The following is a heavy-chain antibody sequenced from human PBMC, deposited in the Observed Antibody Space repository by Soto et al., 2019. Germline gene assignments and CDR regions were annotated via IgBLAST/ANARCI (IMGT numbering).Heavy chain of an antibody. CDR1: GSTFTSYY. D-gene: IGHD3-3*01. Sequence: XSVKXSCKASGSTFTSYYMHWVRQAPGQELEWMGIINXSGGSXRYAQKFQGRXXMTRDTSXXKVYLELSSLRSEDTAVYYCAREFTDRVKRFNYWGQGTLVTVSS. J-gene: IGHJ4*02. CDR2: INXSGGSX. V-gene: IGHV1-46*01. CDR3: AREFTDRVKRFNY.